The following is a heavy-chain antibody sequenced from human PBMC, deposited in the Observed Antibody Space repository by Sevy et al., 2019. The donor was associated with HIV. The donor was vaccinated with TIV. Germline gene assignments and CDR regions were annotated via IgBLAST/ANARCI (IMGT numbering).Heavy chain of an antibody. CDR1: GGTFSSYA. D-gene: IGHD1-26*01. Sequence: ASVKVSCKASGGTFSSYAISWVRQAPGQGLEWMGGIIPIFGTANYAQKFQGRVTITADESTSTAYMELSSLRSEDTAVYYCARDSNSWSYYYYYGMDVWGQGTTVTVSS. CDR2: IIPIFGTA. V-gene: IGHV1-69*13. J-gene: IGHJ6*02. CDR3: ARDSNSWSYYYYYGMDV.